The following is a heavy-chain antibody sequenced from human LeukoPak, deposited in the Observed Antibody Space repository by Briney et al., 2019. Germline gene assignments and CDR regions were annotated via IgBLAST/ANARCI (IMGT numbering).Heavy chain of an antibody. V-gene: IGHV3-30*18. D-gene: IGHD2-2*01. CDR3: AKDQKWGPADYYFDS. CDR1: GFTLSNYA. CDR2: ISTVGKDK. J-gene: IGHJ4*02. Sequence: TPRLSCAASGFTLSNYAMHWVRQAPGKGLEWVTVISTVGKDKKYADSVKGRFAISRDNSKNTLDLQMNSLRAEDTAVYYCAKDQKWGPADYYFDSWGQGTLVTVSS.